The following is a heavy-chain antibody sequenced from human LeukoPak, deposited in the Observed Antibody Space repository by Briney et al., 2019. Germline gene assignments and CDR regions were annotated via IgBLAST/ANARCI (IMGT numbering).Heavy chain of an antibody. J-gene: IGHJ4*02. D-gene: IGHD6-19*01. CDR1: GGSISSYY. Sequence: ETLSLTCTVSGGSISSYYWSWIRKPPGKGLEWVANINQDGSEKYYVDSVRGRFTISRDNTKNSLYLQMNSLRAEDTAVYYCGRSVAGIDYWGQGTLVTVSS. CDR2: INQDGSEK. CDR3: GRSVAGIDY. V-gene: IGHV3-7*01.